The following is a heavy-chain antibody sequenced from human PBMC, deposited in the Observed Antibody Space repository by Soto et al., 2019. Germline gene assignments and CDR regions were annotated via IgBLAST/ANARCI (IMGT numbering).Heavy chain of an antibody. D-gene: IGHD5-12*01. Sequence: QVQLVQSGAEVKKPGASVKVSCKASGYTFTSYDINWVRQATGQGLEWMGWMNPNSGNTAYAQKFRGRVTMPSNTSISTASMELSSLRSEDPAVYYCARERRDGYDNWGQGTLVTVSS. CDR2: MNPNSGNT. CDR1: GYTFTSYD. V-gene: IGHV1-8*01. J-gene: IGHJ4*02. CDR3: ARERRDGYDN.